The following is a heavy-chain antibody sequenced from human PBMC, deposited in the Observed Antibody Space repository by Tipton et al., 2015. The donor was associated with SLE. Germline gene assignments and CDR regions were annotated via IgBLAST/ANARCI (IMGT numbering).Heavy chain of an antibody. D-gene: IGHD6-19*01. CDR2: INPNSGGT. Sequence: QLVQSGAEVKEPGASVKVSCKASGYTFTGYYMHWVRQAPGQGLEWMGWINPNSGGTNYAQKFQGRVTMTRDTSISTAYMELSRLRSDDTAVYYCARIAVAGTEVFDYWGQGTLVTVSS. CDR1: GYTFTGYY. CDR3: ARIAVAGTEVFDY. V-gene: IGHV1-2*02. J-gene: IGHJ4*02.